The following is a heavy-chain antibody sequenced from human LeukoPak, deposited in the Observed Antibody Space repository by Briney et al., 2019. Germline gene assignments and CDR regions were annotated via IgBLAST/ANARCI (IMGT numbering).Heavy chain of an antibody. Sequence: GGSLRLSCAASGFTFSDYYMSWIRQAPGKGLEWVSYISSSGSSISYADSVKGRFTISRDNAKNSLYLQMNSLRAEDTAVYYCARWAGAILTDYWGQGTLVTVSS. D-gene: IGHD1-26*01. CDR2: ISSSGSSI. CDR1: GFTFSDYY. CDR3: ARWAGAILTDY. J-gene: IGHJ4*02. V-gene: IGHV3-11*04.